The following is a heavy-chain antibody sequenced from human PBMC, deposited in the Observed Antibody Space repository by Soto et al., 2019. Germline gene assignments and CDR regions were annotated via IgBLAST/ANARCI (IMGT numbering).Heavy chain of an antibody. CDR3: ARDNWNTV. Sequence: GVPLKVSXAASGFTFSNYWMHWVRQAPGKGLVWVSRVNGDGSSTFYADSVKGRFTISRENAENTVFLQMNSLRAEDTAVYYCARDNWNTVWGQGTMVTVSS. J-gene: IGHJ3*01. D-gene: IGHD1-20*01. V-gene: IGHV3-74*01. CDR2: VNGDGSST. CDR1: GFTFSNYW.